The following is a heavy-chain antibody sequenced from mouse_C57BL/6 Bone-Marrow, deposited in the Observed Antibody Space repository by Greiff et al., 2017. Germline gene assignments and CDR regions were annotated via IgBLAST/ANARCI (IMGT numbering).Heavy chain of an antibody. V-gene: IGHV14-2*01. Sequence: EVQLQQSGAELVKPGASVKLSCTASGFNIKDYDIPWVKQRTEQGLEWIGRIDPEDGETKYAPKFQDKATITAEPSSNTAYLQLSSLTSEDTAVYYCTRSLIYYGTNYWGQGTTLTVSS. CDR1: GFNIKDYD. J-gene: IGHJ2*01. D-gene: IGHD1-1*01. CDR2: IDPEDGET. CDR3: TRSLIYYGTNY.